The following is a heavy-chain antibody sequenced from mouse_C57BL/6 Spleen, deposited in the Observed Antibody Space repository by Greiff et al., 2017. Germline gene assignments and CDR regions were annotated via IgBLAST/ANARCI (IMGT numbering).Heavy chain of an antibody. CDR1: GYAFTNYL. CDR3: AREDCFAY. V-gene: IGHV1-54*01. CDR2: INPGSGGT. J-gene: IGHJ2*01. Sequence: QVQLQQSGAELVRPGTSVKVSCKASGYAFTNYLIEWVKQRPGQGLEWIGVINPGSGGTNYNEKFKGKATLTADKSSSTAYMQLSSLASEDSAVYFCAREDCFAYWGQGTTLTVSA.